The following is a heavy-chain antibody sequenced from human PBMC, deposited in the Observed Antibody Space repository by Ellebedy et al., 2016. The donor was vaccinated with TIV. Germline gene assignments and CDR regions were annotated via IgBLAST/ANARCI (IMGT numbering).Heavy chain of an antibody. D-gene: IGHD3-10*01. CDR3: ARDNSLWFGEFLLDAFDI. CDR1: GFTFSDYW. CDR2: IKQDGSEK. Sequence: GESLKISCAASGFTFSDYWMTWVRQAPGEGLEWVANIKQDGSEKYYVDSVKGRFTISRDNAKNSLYLQMNSLRAEDTAVYYCARDNSLWFGEFLLDAFDIWGQGTVLTVS. V-gene: IGHV3-7*01. J-gene: IGHJ3*02.